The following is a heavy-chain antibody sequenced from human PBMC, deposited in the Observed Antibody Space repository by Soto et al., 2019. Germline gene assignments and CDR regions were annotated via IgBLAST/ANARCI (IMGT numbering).Heavy chain of an antibody. CDR2: ISSSSSYI. CDR1: GFTFSSYS. CDR3: ARVAAAGNWFDP. V-gene: IGHV3-21*01. Sequence: PGGSLRLSCAASGFTFSSYSMNWVRQAPGKGLEWVSSISSSSSYIYYADSVKGRFTISRDNAKNSLYLQMNSLRAEDTAVYYCARVAAAGNWFDPWGQGTLVTVSS. J-gene: IGHJ5*02. D-gene: IGHD6-13*01.